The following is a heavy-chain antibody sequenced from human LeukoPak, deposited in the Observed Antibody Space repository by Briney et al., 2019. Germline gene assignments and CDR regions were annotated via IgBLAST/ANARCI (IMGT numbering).Heavy chain of an antibody. D-gene: IGHD2-2*02. CDR2: IYYSGST. CDR3: ARQGMTCSSTSCYSFDY. CDR1: GGSISSSSYY. Sequence: SETLSLTCTVSGGSISSSSYYWGWIRQPPGKGLEWIGSIYYSGSTYYNPSLKSRVTISVDTSKNQFSLKLSSVTAADTAVYYCARQGMTCSSTSCYSFDYWGQGTLVTVSS. J-gene: IGHJ4*02. V-gene: IGHV4-39*01.